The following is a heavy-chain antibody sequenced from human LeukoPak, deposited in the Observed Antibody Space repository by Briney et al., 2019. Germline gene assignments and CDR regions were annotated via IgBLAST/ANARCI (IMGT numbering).Heavy chain of an antibody. D-gene: IGHD3-22*01. Sequence: GGSLRLSCAASGFTYSNYGMHWVRQAPGKGLEWVAFMSYDGSKKYYGDSAKGRFTISRDNAKNTLYLQMDSLRPEDTAVYYCGGSYYYDSGLDSWGQGILVTVSS. J-gene: IGHJ5*01. V-gene: IGHV3-30*03. CDR1: GFTYSNYG. CDR2: MSYDGSKK. CDR3: GGSYYYDSGLDS.